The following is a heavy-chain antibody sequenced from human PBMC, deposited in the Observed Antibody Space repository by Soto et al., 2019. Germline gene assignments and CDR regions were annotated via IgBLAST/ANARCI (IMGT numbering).Heavy chain of an antibody. J-gene: IGHJ5*01. V-gene: IGHV4-61*01. CDR2: LYNSGST. CDR1: GDSVTRANAY. D-gene: IGHD4-4*01. Sequence: QVRLQESGPGLVKPSETLSLTCSVSGDSVTRANAYWIWLRQAPGKGLEWIGYLYNSGSTNYNPSLRXRXSXSXXTSKNQFSVNLTSVTTADSAIYYCAKLQPPVWIDAWGHGTLVTVS. CDR3: AKLQPPVWIDA.